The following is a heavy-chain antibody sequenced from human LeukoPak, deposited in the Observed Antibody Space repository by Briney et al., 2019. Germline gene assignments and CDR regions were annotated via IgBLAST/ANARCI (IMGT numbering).Heavy chain of an antibody. CDR3: AISDYGGKSPPLDY. J-gene: IGHJ4*02. V-gene: IGHV1-2*02. CDR1: GYTFTGYF. D-gene: IGHD4-23*01. CDR2: INPNIGAT. Sequence: ASVKVSCKASGYTFTGYFMHWVRQAPGQGLEWMGWINPNIGATNYAQKFQGRVTMTRDTSISTAYMELSRLRSDDTAVYYCAISDYGGKSPPLDYWGQGTLVTVSS.